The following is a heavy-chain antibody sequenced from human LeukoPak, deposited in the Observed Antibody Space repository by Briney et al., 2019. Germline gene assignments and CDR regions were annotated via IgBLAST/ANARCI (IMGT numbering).Heavy chain of an antibody. CDR1: VYTFSGSY. Sequence: ASVTVSFKASVYTFSGSYIHWVRQAPGQGLEWMGWINPKSGDTKYSQKFQGRVSMTSDTSIATAYMELSRLNSDDTAVYYCARDKGSSGWFYYYYFMDLWGRGTTVTVSS. CDR2: INPKSGDT. CDR3: ARDKGSSGWFYYYYFMDL. V-gene: IGHV1-2*02. J-gene: IGHJ6*03. D-gene: IGHD6-19*01.